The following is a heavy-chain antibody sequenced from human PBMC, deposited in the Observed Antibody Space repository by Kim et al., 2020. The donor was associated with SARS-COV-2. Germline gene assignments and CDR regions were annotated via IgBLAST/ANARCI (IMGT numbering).Heavy chain of an antibody. CDR3: ARWGRNEVTSIDAFDI. CDR1: GASITAYY. V-gene: IGHV4-59*01. CDR2: THYGGGV. J-gene: IGHJ3*02. Sequence: SETLSLTCSVSGASITAYYWNWIRQPPGKGLEWIGFTHYGGGVFYSPSLKNRLTLPVDTSKNQFSLRLNSVTPADTAVYYCARWGRNEVTSIDAFDIWGQGTMVSVSS. D-gene: IGHD2-21*02.